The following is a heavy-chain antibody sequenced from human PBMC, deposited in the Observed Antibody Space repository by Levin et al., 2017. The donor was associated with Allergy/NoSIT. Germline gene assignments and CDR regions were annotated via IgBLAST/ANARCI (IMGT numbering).Heavy chain of an antibody. J-gene: IGHJ5*02. Sequence: SSETLSLTCAVSGYSISSGYYWGWIRQPPGKGLEWIGSIYHSGSTYYNPSLKSRVTISVDTSKNQFSLKLSSVTAADTAVYYCARTSDSSGKGFDPWGQGTLVTVSS. V-gene: IGHV4-38-2*01. D-gene: IGHD3-22*01. CDR1: GYSISSGYY. CDR2: IYHSGST. CDR3: ARTSDSSGKGFDP.